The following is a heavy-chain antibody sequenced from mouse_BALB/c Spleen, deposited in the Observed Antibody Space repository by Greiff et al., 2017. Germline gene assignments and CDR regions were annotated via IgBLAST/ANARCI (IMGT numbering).Heavy chain of an antibody. CDR2: ISYSGST. J-gene: IGHJ4*01. Sequence: EVMLVESGPSLVKPSQTLSLTCSVTGDSITSGYWNWIRKFPGNKLEYMGYISYSGSTYYNPSLKSRISITRDTSKNQYYLQLNSVTTEDTATYYCASYDGYYYYAMDYWGQGTSVTVSS. CDR3: ASYDGYYYYAMDY. V-gene: IGHV3-8*02. D-gene: IGHD2-3*01. CDR1: GDSITSGY.